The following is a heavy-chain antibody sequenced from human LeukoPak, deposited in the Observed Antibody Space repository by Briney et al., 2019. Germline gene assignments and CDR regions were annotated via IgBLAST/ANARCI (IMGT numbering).Heavy chain of an antibody. CDR2: TYYRSKWYN. Sequence: SQTLSLTCAISGDSVSSNSAAWNWIRQSPSRGLEWLGRTYYRSKWYNDYAVSVKSRITINPDTSKNQFSLQLNSVTPEDTAVYYCARGLYDYVWGSYRFVSGNWFDPWGQGTLVTVSS. D-gene: IGHD3-16*02. CDR3: ARGLYDYVWGSYRFVSGNWFDP. CDR1: GDSVSSNSAA. V-gene: IGHV6-1*01. J-gene: IGHJ5*02.